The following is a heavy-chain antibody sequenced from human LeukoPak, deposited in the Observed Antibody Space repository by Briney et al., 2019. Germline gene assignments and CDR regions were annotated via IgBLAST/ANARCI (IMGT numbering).Heavy chain of an antibody. CDR1: GFTFSTYG. Sequence: GGSLRLSCAASGFTFSTYGMNWVRQAPGKGLEWVSGISGSGGSTYYADSVKGRFTISRDNSKNTLYLQMNSLRAEDTAVYYCAKDPVYYDSSGYRSDYWGQGTLVTVSS. D-gene: IGHD3-22*01. CDR3: AKDPVYYDSSGYRSDY. CDR2: ISGSGGST. J-gene: IGHJ4*02. V-gene: IGHV3-23*01.